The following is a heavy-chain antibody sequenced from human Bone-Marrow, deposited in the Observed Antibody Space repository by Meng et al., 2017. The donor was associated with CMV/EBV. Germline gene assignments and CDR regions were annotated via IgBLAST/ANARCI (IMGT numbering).Heavy chain of an antibody. V-gene: IGHV1-46*01. Sequence: ASVKVSCKASGYIFTSYYMHWVRQAPGQGLEWMGIINPSGGSTSYAQKFQGRVTMTRDTSTSTAYMELSSLRSEDTAVYYCARKGGSSWYGDYYYYGMDVWGQGTTVTVSS. J-gene: IGHJ6*02. CDR2: INPSGGST. CDR3: ARKGGSSWYGDYYYYGMDV. D-gene: IGHD6-13*01. CDR1: GYIFTSYY.